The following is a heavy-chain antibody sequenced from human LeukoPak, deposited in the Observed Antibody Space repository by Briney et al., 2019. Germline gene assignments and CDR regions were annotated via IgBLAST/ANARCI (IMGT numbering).Heavy chain of an antibody. CDR3: ARGPYNYDSSGYYYPYDY. J-gene: IGHJ4*02. CDR1: GFTVSSYW. V-gene: IGHV3-7*01. Sequence: GGSLRLSCAASGFTVSSYWMSWVRQAPGKGLEWVANIKQDGSEKYYVDSVKGRFTISRDNAKNSLYLQMNSLRAEDTAVYYCARGPYNYDSSGYYYPYDYWGQGTLVTVSS. CDR2: IKQDGSEK. D-gene: IGHD3-22*01.